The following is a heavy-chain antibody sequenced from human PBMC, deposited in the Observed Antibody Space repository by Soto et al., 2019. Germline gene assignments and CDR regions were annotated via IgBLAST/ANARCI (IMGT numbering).Heavy chain of an antibody. V-gene: IGHV3-30-3*01. CDR3: ARDQGVGAALGGAFDI. CDR2: ISYDGSNK. Sequence: GGSLRLSCAASGFTFSSYAMHWVRQAPGKGLEWVAVISYDGSNKYYADSVRGRFTISRDNSKNTLYLQMNSLRAEDTAVYYCARDQGVGAALGGAFDIWGQGTMVTVSS. J-gene: IGHJ3*02. D-gene: IGHD1-26*01. CDR1: GFTFSSYA.